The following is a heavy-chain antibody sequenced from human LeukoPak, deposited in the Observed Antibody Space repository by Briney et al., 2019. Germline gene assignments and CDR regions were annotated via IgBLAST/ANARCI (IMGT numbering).Heavy chain of an antibody. V-gene: IGHV4-34*01. J-gene: IGHJ6*03. CDR3: ARDTTGPDYYYYYMGV. CDR2: INHSGST. Sequence: PSETLSLTCAVNGGSFSGYYWSWIRQPPGKGLEWIGEINHSGSTNYNPSLKSRVTISVDTSKNQFSLKLSSVTAADTAVYYCARDTTGPDYYYYYMGVWGKGTTVTVSS. D-gene: IGHD1-1*01. CDR1: GGSFSGYY.